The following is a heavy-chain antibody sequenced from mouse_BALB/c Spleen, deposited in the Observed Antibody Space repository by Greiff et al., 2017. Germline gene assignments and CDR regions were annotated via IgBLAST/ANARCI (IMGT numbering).Heavy chain of an antibody. CDR1: GFTFSSYA. CDR2: ISSGGST. J-gene: IGHJ3*01. V-gene: IGHV5-6-5*01. CDR3: AREGGMSQAWIAY. D-gene: IGHD2-10*02. Sequence: EVQLVESGGGLVKPGGSLKLSCAASGFTFSSYAMSWVRQTPEKRLEWVASISSGGSTYYPDSVKGRFTISRDNARNILYLQMSSLRSEDTAMYYCAREGGMSQAWIAYWGQGTLVTVSA.